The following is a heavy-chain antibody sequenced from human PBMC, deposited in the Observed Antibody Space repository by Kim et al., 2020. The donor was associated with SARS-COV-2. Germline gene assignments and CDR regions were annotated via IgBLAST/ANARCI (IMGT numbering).Heavy chain of an antibody. CDR2: IYSGGSST. CDR3: GQIVGATMERFFDY. V-gene: IGHV3-23*03. D-gene: IGHD1-26*01. J-gene: IGHJ4*02. Sequence: GGSLRLSCAASGFTFSSYAMSWVRQAPGKGLEWVSVIYSGGSSTYYADSVKGWFTISRDNSKNTLYLQMNSLRAEDTAVYYCGQIVGATMERFFDYWGQGTLVTVSS. CDR1: GFTFSSYA.